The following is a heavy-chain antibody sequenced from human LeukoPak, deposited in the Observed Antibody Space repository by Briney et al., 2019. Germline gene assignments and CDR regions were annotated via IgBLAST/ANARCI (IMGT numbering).Heavy chain of an antibody. CDR3: ARGSTFGGVISV. CDR1: GFTFSNFE. V-gene: IGHV3-48*03. CDR2: ITRSSRII. J-gene: IGHJ4*02. D-gene: IGHD3-16*02. Sequence: GGSLRLSCAASGFTFSNFEMNWVRQIPGKGLEWLSFITRSSRIIYYADSVKGRFTISRDNANNSLHLQMNSLRVEDTGIYFCARGSTFGGVISVWGRGTLVTVSS.